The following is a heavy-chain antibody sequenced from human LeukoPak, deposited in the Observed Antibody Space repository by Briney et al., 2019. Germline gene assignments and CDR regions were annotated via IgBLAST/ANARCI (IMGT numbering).Heavy chain of an antibody. CDR2: ISWDSGSM. J-gene: IGHJ5*01. V-gene: IGHV3-9*01. CDR1: GFIFDDCA. CDR3: VKDVRYYYDSSGYFDS. Sequence: GGSLRLPCAASGFIFDDCAMHWVRKAPGKGLEWVSGISWDSGSMGYADSVKGRFTISRENVKNSLFLQMNSLRVDDTAFYYCVKDVRYYYDSSGYFDSWGQGTLVTVSS. D-gene: IGHD3-22*01.